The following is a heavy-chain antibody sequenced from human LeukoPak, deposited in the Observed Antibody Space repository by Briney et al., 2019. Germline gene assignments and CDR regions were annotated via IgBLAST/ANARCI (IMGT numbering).Heavy chain of an antibody. CDR1: GGSISSYY. CDR3: AREGYGSGSYYNWFDP. D-gene: IGHD3-10*01. CDR2: IYYSGST. V-gene: IGHV4-59*01. J-gene: IGHJ5*02. Sequence: PSETLSLTYTGSGGSISSYYWSWIRQPPGKGLEWIGYIYYSGSTNYNPSLKSRVTISVDTSKNQFSLKLSSVTAADTAVYYCAREGYGSGSYYNWFDPWGQGTLVTVSS.